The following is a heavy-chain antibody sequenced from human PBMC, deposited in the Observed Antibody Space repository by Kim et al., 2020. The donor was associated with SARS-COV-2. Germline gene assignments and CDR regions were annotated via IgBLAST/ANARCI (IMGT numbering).Heavy chain of an antibody. D-gene: IGHD3-22*01. Sequence: ASVKVSCKASGYTFTSYAMHWVRQAPGQRLEWMGWINAGNGNTKYSQKFQGRVTITRDTSASTAYMELSSLRSEDTAVYYCASELEYYYDLRGWGQGTLVTVSS. CDR1: GYTFTSYA. V-gene: IGHV1-3*01. CDR2: INAGNGNT. J-gene: IGHJ4*02. CDR3: ASELEYYYDLRG.